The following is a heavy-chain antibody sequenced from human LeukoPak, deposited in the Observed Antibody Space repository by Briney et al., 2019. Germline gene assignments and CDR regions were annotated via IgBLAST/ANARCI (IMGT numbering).Heavy chain of an antibody. CDR2: IRYGGSNK. CDR1: GFTFSSYG. D-gene: IGHD3-22*01. J-gene: IGHJ4*02. V-gene: IGHV3-30*02. CDR3: AKDMGYYDSQSGDY. Sequence: GGSLRLSCAASGFTFSSYGMHWVRQAPGKGLEWVVFIRYGGSNKYYADSVKGRFTISRDNSKNTLYLQMNSLRAEDTAVYYCAKDMGYYDSQSGDYWGQGTLVTVSS.